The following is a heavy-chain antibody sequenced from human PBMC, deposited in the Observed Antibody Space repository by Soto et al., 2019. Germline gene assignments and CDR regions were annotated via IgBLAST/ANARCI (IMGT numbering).Heavy chain of an antibody. CDR3: ARPRWSGPTIGVGRYYYGTDI. CDR1: GGTFSSYT. J-gene: IGHJ6*02. D-gene: IGHD3-3*01. V-gene: IGHV1-69*02. CDR2: IIPILGIA. Sequence: ASVKVSCKASGGTFSSYTISWVRQAPGQGLEWMGRIIPILGIANYAQKFQGRVTITADKSTSTAYMELSSLRSEDTAVYYCARPRWSGPTIGVGRYYYGTDIWGQGTTVTVSS.